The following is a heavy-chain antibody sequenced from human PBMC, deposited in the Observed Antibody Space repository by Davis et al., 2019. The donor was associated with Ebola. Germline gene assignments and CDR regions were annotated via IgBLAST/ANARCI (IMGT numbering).Heavy chain of an antibody. CDR1: GFTFSSYG. CDR3: ARDTGDPFSHFYYGMDV. D-gene: IGHD2-21*02. Sequence: GESLKISCAASGFTFSSYGMHWVRQAPGKGLEWVAFIRYDGSNKYYADSVKGRFTVSRDNSKNTLYLQMNSLRAEDTAVYYCARDTGDPFSHFYYGMDVWGQGTTVTVSS. V-gene: IGHV3-30*02. CDR2: IRYDGSNK. J-gene: IGHJ6*02.